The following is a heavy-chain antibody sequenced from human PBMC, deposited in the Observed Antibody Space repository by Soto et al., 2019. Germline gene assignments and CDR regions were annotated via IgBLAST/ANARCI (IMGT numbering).Heavy chain of an antibody. V-gene: IGHV4-34*01. D-gene: IGHD3-16*02. J-gene: IGHJ6*02. Sequence: PSETLSLTCAVYGGSFSGYHWSWIRQPPGKGLEWIGEINHSGSTNYNPSLKSRVTISVDTSKNQFSLKLSSVTAADTAVYYCARKPYDYVWGSYRNYYYYGMDVWGQGTTVTVSS. CDR1: GGSFSGYH. CDR3: ARKPYDYVWGSYRNYYYYGMDV. CDR2: INHSGST.